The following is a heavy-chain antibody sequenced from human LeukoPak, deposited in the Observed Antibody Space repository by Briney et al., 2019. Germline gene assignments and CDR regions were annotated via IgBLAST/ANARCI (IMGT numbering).Heavy chain of an antibody. V-gene: IGHV4-39*07. D-gene: IGHD4-23*01. CDR2: IYSTGGT. J-gene: IGHJ4*02. Sequence: PSETLSLTCTVSGASYWGWVRQSPEMGLEWIGSIYSTGGTYYNPSLKSRLTISLDTSKRQFSLKMTSMTVADTAVYYCASLRADGGNYPRFDYWGQGALVTVSA. CDR3: ASLRADGGNYPRFDY. CDR1: GASY.